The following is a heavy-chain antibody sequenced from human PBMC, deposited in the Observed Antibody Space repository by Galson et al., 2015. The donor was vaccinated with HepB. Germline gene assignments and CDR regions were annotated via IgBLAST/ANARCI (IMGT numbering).Heavy chain of an antibody. V-gene: IGHV7-4-1*02. CDR2: INTDTGNP. Sequence: QSGAEVKKPGASVKVSCKASGYVFTDHPINWVRQAPGRGLEWMGWINTDTGNPTYAQGFTGRFVFSLDTSVSTAYLQINRLLPEDTAVYYCARTPHFASGSLRNAWLEPWGQGTLVTVSS. CDR1: GYVFTDHP. D-gene: IGHD3-10*01. CDR3: ARTPHFASGSLRNAWLEP. J-gene: IGHJ5*02.